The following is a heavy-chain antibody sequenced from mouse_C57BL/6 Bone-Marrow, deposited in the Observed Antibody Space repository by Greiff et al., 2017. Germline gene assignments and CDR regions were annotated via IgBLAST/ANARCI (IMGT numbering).Heavy chain of an antibody. CDR2: ISSGGSYT. Sequence: EVKLVESGGDLVKPGGSLKLSCAASGFTFSSYGMSWVRQTPDKRLEWVATISSGGSYTYYPDSVKGRFTISRDNAKNTLYLQMSSLKSEDTAMYYCARHRWLRRFDCWGQGTTLTVSS. V-gene: IGHV5-6*01. CDR1: GFTFSSYG. J-gene: IGHJ2*01. D-gene: IGHD2-2*01. CDR3: ARHRWLRRFDC.